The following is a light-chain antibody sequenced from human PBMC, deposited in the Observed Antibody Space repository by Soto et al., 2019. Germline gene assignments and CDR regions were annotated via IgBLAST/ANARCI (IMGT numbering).Light chain of an antibody. CDR1: QSISNH. J-gene: IGKJ1*01. CDR2: AAS. V-gene: IGKV1-39*01. Sequence: DIQITQSPSSLSASVEDRVIITCRASQSISNHLNWYQQKPGKAPKLLIFAASSLQSGVPSRFSGSGSGPDFTLTISSLQPEEFATYYCQQSYSSPPTFGQGTKGDIK. CDR3: QQSYSSPPT.